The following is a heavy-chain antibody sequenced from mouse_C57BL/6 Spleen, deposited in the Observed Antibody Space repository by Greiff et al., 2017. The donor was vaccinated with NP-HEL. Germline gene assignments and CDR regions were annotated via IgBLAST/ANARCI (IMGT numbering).Heavy chain of an antibody. CDR1: GYTFTSYW. Sequence: QVQLKQSGAELVKPGASVKLSCKASGYTFTSYWMHWVKQRPGQGLEWIGMIHPNSGSTNYNEKFKSKATLTVDKSSSTAYMQLSSLTSEDSAVYYCARSATAQALYFDVWGTGTTVTVSS. CDR2: IHPNSGST. CDR3: ARSATAQALYFDV. J-gene: IGHJ1*03. D-gene: IGHD3-2*02. V-gene: IGHV1-64*01.